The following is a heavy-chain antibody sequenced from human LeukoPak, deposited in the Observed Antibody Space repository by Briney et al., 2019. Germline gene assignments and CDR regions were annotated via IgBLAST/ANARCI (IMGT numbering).Heavy chain of an antibody. D-gene: IGHD3-3*01. V-gene: IGHV4-39*01. CDR3: ARSRTYYDFWSGYYGISDY. J-gene: IGHJ4*02. CDR2: IYYSGST. CDR1: GGSISSSSYY. Sequence: SETLSLTCTVSGGSISSSSYYWGWIRQPPGKGLEWIGSIYYSGSTYYNPSLKSRVTISVDTSKNQFSLKLSSVTAADTAVYYCARSRTYYDFWSGYYGISDYWGQGTLVTVSS.